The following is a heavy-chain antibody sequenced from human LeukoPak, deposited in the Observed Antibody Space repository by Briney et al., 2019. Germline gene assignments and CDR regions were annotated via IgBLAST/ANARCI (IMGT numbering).Heavy chain of an antibody. CDR3: ARDLVQLWSKDF. J-gene: IGHJ4*02. CDR2: ISGSGIK. V-gene: IGHV3-48*03. CDR1: RFTFSSYE. Sequence: GGSLRLSCAAYRFTFSSYERNWVRQAPGKGLEWVSYISGSGIKHYADSVKGRFTISRDNAKNSLYLQMNSLRAEDTAVYYCARDLVQLWSKDFWGQGTLVTVSS. D-gene: IGHD5-18*01.